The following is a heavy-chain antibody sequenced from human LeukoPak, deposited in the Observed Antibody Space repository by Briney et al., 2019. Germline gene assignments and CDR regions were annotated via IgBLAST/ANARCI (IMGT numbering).Heavy chain of an antibody. Sequence: ASVKVSCKASGYTFTSYGISWVRQAPGQGLEWMGWISAYNGNTNYAQKLQGRVTMTTDTSTSTAYMGLRSLRSDDTAVYYCARPYYDSRGPSYYFDYWGQGTLVTVSS. CDR3: ARPYYDSRGPSYYFDY. CDR1: GYTFTSYG. V-gene: IGHV1-18*01. CDR2: ISAYNGNT. D-gene: IGHD3-22*01. J-gene: IGHJ4*02.